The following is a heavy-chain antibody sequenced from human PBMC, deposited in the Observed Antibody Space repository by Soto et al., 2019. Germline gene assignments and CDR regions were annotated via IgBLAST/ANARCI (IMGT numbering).Heavy chain of an antibody. CDR1: GFTFSSYS. CDR2: ISSSGSSI. J-gene: IGHJ3*02. CDR3: ARTWAFDI. Sequence: GGSLRLSCAASGFTFSSYSMNWVRQAPGKGLEWVSSISSSGSSIYYADSLKGRFTISRDNAKNSLYLQMNSLRAEDTAVYYCARTWAFDIWGQGTMVTVSS. V-gene: IGHV3-21*01.